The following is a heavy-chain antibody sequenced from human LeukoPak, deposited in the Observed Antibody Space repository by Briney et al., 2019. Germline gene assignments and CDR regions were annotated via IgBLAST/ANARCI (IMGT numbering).Heavy chain of an antibody. CDR3: ASLRRSPGCFDC. D-gene: IGHD6-19*01. J-gene: IGHJ4*02. CDR2: ISGSSSYI. Sequence: GGSLRLSCAASGFTFSDHYMTWIRQAPGKGLEWISYISGSSSYINYADSVKGRFTISRDNTKNSLYLQMNSLRAEDTAVDFCASLRRSPGCFDCWGQGTLVTVSS. V-gene: IGHV3-11*03. CDR1: GFTFSDHY.